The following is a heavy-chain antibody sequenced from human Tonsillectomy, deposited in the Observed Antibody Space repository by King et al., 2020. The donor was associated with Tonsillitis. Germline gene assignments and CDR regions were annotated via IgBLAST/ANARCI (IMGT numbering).Heavy chain of an antibody. CDR1: GGSISNYY. CDR3: ASSGSGVSHLQYFDL. V-gene: IGHV4-59*01. CDR2: IYYSGST. D-gene: IGHD2-15*01. Sequence: QLQESGTGLVKPSETLSLTSTVSGGSISNYYWSWIRQAPGKGLEWIGNIYYSGSTNYNPSLKSRVTISVDTSKNQFSLKLSSVIAADTAVYYCASSGSGVSHLQYFDLWGRGTLVSVSS. J-gene: IGHJ2*01.